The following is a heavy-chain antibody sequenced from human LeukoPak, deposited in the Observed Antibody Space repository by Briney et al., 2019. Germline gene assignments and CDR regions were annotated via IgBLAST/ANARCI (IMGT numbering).Heavy chain of an antibody. CDR1: GYTFTGYY. J-gene: IGHJ6*03. CDR2: INPNSGGT. Sequence: ASVKVSCKASGYTFTGYYMHWVRQAPGQGLEWMGWINPNSGGTNYAQKFQGRVTMTRDTPISTAYMELRSLRSDDTAVYYCARGKYVPAATTAHFYMDVWGKGTTVTVSS. V-gene: IGHV1-2*02. CDR3: ARGKYVPAATTAHFYMDV. D-gene: IGHD2-2*01.